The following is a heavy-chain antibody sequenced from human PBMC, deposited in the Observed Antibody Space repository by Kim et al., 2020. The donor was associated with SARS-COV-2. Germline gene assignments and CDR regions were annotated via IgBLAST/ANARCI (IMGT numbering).Heavy chain of an antibody. Sequence: SETLSLTCTVSGGSISSSSYYWGWIRQPPGKGLEWIGSIYYSGSTYYNPSLKSRVTISVDTSKNQFSLKLSSVTAADTAVYYCARRVVPNGSGSYYNYYYYYYGMDVWGQGTTVTVSS. J-gene: IGHJ6*02. CDR3: ARRVVPNGSGSYYNYYYYYYGMDV. D-gene: IGHD3-10*01. CDR1: GGSISSSSYY. V-gene: IGHV4-39*01. CDR2: IYYSGST.